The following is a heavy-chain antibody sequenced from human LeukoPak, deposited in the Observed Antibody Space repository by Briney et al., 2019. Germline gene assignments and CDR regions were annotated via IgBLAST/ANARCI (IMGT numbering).Heavy chain of an antibody. Sequence: GGSLRLSCAASGFTFSSYSMNWVRQAPGKGLEWVSSISSSSSYIYYADSVNGRFTISRDNAKNSLYLQMNSLRAEDTAVYYCASGYYYGSGTIDYWGQGTLVTVSS. V-gene: IGHV3-21*01. D-gene: IGHD3-10*01. CDR1: GFTFSSYS. J-gene: IGHJ4*02. CDR2: ISSSSSYI. CDR3: ASGYYYGSGTIDY.